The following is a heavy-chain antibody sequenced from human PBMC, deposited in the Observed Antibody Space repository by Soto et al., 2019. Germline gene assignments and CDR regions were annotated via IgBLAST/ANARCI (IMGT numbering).Heavy chain of an antibody. CDR3: AVISSGWDFDY. V-gene: IGHV3-7*01. CDR1: GFTFSSYW. CDR2: IKQDGSEK. D-gene: IGHD6-19*01. J-gene: IGHJ4*02. Sequence: GVLRLSCAASGFTFSSYWMSWVRQAPGKGLEWVANIKQDGSEKYYVDSVKGRFTISRDNAKNSLYLQMNSLRAEDTAVYYCAVISSGWDFDYWGQGTLVTVSS.